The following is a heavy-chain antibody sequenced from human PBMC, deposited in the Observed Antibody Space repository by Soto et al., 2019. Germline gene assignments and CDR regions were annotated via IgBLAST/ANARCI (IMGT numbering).Heavy chain of an antibody. V-gene: IGHV1-18*01. D-gene: IGHD1-1*01. CDR3: ARARYGDY. CDR2: ISAHNGNT. Sequence: QVHLVQSGAEVKKPGASVKVSCKCSGYTFTSYGITWVRQAPGQGLEWMGWISAHNGNTDYAQKLQGRVTVTRDTSPSTAYMELRSLSSDDTAVYYCARARYGDYWGQGALVTVSS. J-gene: IGHJ4*02. CDR1: GYTFTSYG.